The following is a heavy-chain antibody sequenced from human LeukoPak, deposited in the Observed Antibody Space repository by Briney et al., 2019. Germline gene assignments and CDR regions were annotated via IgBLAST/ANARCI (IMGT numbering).Heavy chain of an antibody. D-gene: IGHD2-2*01. Sequence: VASVKVSCKASGYAFTGYYMHWVRQAPGQGLEWMGWINPNSGGTNYAQKFQGRVTMTRDTSISTAYMELSRLRPDDTAVYYCASERRVVPADPIEYYYYYMDVWGKGTTVTVSS. V-gene: IGHV1-2*02. CDR3: ASERRVVPADPIEYYYYYMDV. J-gene: IGHJ6*03. CDR1: GYAFTGYY. CDR2: INPNSGGT.